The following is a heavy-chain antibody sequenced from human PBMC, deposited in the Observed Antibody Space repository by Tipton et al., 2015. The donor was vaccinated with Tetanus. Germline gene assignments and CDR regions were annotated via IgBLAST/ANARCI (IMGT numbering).Heavy chain of an antibody. CDR2: IKDDGSET. CDR1: GFNFAHYG. V-gene: IGHV3-7*01. Sequence: SLRLSCAASGFNFAHYGMHWVRQAPGKGLEWVANIKDDGSETYYVDPVKGRFTISRDNARNSLYLQINSLRVDDTADYYCARDPERGALNYWGQGTRVTVSS. D-gene: IGHD1-26*01. J-gene: IGHJ4*02. CDR3: ARDPERGALNY.